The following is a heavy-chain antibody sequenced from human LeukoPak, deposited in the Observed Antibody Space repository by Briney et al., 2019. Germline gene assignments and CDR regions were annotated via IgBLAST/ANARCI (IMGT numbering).Heavy chain of an antibody. CDR3: ARGLGYCSGGSCYSYFDL. Sequence: ASVKVSCKASGHTFTGYYMHWVRQAPGQGLEWMGWINPNSGGTNYAQKFQGGVTMTRDTSISTAYMELSRLRSDDTAVYYCARGLGYCSGGSCYSYFDLWGRGTLVTVSS. J-gene: IGHJ2*01. CDR2: INPNSGGT. D-gene: IGHD2-15*01. CDR1: GHTFTGYY. V-gene: IGHV1-2*02.